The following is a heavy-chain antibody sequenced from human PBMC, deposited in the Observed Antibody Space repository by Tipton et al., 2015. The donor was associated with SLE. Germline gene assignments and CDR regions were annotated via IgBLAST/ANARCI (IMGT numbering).Heavy chain of an antibody. CDR1: GGSISSSSYY. CDR3: ARDDGIAVD. J-gene: IGHJ4*02. CDR2: IYYSGST. D-gene: IGHD6-19*01. Sequence: TLSLTCTVSGGSISSSSYYWGWIRQPPGKGLEWMGSIYYSGSTYYNPSLKSRVTISEDTSKNQFSLKLSSVTAADTAVYYCARDDGIAVDWGQGTLVTVSS. V-gene: IGHV4-39*07.